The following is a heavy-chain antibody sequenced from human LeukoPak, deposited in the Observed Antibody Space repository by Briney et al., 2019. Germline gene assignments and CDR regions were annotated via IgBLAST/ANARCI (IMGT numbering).Heavy chain of an antibody. D-gene: IGHD5-12*01. CDR3: AKDRGLIVATNLDY. Sequence: PGGSLRLSCAASGFTFSSYAMSWVRQAPGKGLEWVSAISGSGGSTYYADSVKGRFTISRDNSKNTLYLQLNSLRAEDTAVYYCAKDRGLIVATNLDYWGQGTLVTVSS. CDR2: ISGSGGST. CDR1: GFTFSSYA. J-gene: IGHJ4*02. V-gene: IGHV3-23*01.